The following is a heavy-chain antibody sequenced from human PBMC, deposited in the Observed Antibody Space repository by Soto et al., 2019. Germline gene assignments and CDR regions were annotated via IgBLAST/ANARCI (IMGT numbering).Heavy chain of an antibody. J-gene: IGHJ6*02. D-gene: IGHD3-10*01. V-gene: IGHV5-51*03. CDR1: GYSFTNYW. Sequence: EVQLVQSGAEVKKPGESLKISCKGSGYSFTNYWIGWVRQMPGKGLEWMGIIYPGDSDTRYSPSFQGQVTISADKSISTAYLQWRSLKASDTAMYYCARAMVRGKNYYGVDVWGQGTTVTVSS. CDR3: ARAMVRGKNYYGVDV. CDR2: IYPGDSDT.